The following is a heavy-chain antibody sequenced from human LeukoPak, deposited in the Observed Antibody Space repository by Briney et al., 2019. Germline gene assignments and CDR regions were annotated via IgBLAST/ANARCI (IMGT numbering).Heavy chain of an antibody. J-gene: IGHJ4*02. CDR1: GFTFSNAW. CDR2: IKSKPDGGTT. V-gene: IGHV3-15*01. Sequence: GGSLRLSCAVSGFTFSNAWMSWVREAPGKGLEWVGRIKSKPDGGTTDYAAPVKGRFTISRDDSKNTLYLQMNSLKTEDTAVYYCTTGEYGDYGFYDYWGQGTLVTVSS. CDR3: TTGEYGDYGFYDY. D-gene: IGHD4-17*01.